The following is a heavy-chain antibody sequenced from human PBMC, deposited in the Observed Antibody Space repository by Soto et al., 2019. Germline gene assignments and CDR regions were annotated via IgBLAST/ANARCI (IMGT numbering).Heavy chain of an antibody. CDR3: ARDLRVPPSYGMDV. Sequence: QVQLVQSGAEVKKPGSSVKVSCKASGGTFSSYAISWVRQAPGQGLEWMGGTIPIFGTANYAQKFQGRVTITADESTSTAYMELSSLRSEDTAVYYCARDLRVPPSYGMDVWGQGTTVTVSS. V-gene: IGHV1-69*01. CDR1: GGTFSSYA. CDR2: TIPIFGTA. D-gene: IGHD3-10*01. J-gene: IGHJ6*02.